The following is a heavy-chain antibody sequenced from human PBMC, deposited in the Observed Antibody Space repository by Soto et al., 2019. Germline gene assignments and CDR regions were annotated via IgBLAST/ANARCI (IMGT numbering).Heavy chain of an antibody. CDR2: IIPIFGTA. J-gene: IGHJ6*02. D-gene: IGHD6-19*01. V-gene: IGHV1-69*13. Sequence: ASVKVSCKASGGTFSSYAISWVRQAPGQGLERMGGIIPIFGTANYAQKFQGRVTITADESTSTAYMELSSLRSEDTAVYYCARNSQWLALYYYYGMDVWGQGTTVTVSS. CDR3: ARNSQWLALYYYYGMDV. CDR1: GGTFSSYA.